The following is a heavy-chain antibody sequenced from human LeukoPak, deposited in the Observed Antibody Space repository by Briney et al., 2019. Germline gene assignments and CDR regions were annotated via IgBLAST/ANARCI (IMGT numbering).Heavy chain of an antibody. CDR1: GFTFSSYG. Sequence: PGGSLRLSCAASGFTFSSYGMHWVRQAPGKGLEWAAVIWYDGSNKYYADSVKGRFTISRDNSKNTLYLQMNSLRAEDTAVYYCARDHEWGLDYWGQGTLVTVSS. CDR3: ARDHEWGLDY. CDR2: IWYDGSNK. J-gene: IGHJ4*02. V-gene: IGHV3-33*01. D-gene: IGHD1-26*01.